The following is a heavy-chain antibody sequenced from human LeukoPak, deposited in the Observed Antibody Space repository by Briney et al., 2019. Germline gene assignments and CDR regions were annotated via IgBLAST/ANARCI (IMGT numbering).Heavy chain of an antibody. J-gene: IGHJ4*02. Sequence: ASVKVSFKASGYTFNAYYIHWVRQAPGQGLEWMGWINPNTGGTNYEQTFQGRVTMTRDTSINTAYMEVSRLRSDDTAVYYCARWRSGAVAGADSWGQGTLVIVSS. V-gene: IGHV1-2*02. CDR1: GYTFNAYY. CDR2: INPNTGGT. D-gene: IGHD6-19*01. CDR3: ARWRSGAVAGADS.